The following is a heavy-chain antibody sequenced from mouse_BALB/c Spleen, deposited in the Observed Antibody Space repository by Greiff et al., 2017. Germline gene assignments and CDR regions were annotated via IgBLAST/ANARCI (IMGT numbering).Heavy chain of an antibody. J-gene: IGHJ3*01. D-gene: IGHD2-1*01. Sequence: QVQLKESGPGLVQPSQSLSITCTVSGFSLTSYGVHWVRQSPGKGLEWLGVIWSGGSTDYNAAFISRLSISKDNSKSQVFFKMKSLQADDTAIYYCARKDGNYEAWFADWGQGTLVTVSA. V-gene: IGHV2-4-1*01. CDR3: ARKDGNYEAWFAD. CDR2: IWSGGST. CDR1: GFSLTSYG.